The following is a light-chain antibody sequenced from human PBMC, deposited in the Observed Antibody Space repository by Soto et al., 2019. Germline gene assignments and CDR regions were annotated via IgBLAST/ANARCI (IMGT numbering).Light chain of an antibody. CDR1: NSDVGGYNY. Sequence: QSVLTQPPSASGSPGQSVTISCTGTNSDVGGYNYVSWYQRHPGKAPNLMIYEVSKRPSGVPDRFSGSKSGNTASLTVSGLQAEDEGEYYCSSYAGSSSLLFGGGTKLTVL. J-gene: IGLJ2*01. CDR2: EVS. CDR3: SSYAGSSSLL. V-gene: IGLV2-8*01.